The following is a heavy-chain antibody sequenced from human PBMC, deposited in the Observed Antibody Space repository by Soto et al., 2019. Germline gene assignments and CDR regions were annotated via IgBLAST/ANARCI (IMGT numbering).Heavy chain of an antibody. CDR2: ISYDGSDK. CDR3: ARDYYKYYDSSGYYRSPAY. CDR1: GFTFSSYA. J-gene: IGHJ4*02. D-gene: IGHD3-22*01. V-gene: IGHV3-30-3*01. Sequence: GGSLRLSCAASGFTFSSYAMHWVRQAPGKGLEWVALISYDGSDKDYADSVKGRFTISRDNSRNTLFLQMNSLRAEDTAVYYCARDYYKYYDSSGYYRSPAYWGRGTLVTVSS.